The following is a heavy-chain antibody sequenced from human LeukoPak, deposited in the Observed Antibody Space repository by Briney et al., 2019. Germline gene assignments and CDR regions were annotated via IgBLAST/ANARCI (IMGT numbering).Heavy chain of an antibody. Sequence: GESLKISCKGSGYSFTTYWIAWVRQMPGKGLECMGIIYPADSDTRYSPSFQGQVTTSADKSITTAYLQWSSLKASDTAIYYCARRDWNGQYYFDFWGQGTLVTVSS. CDR3: ARRDWNGQYYFDF. CDR2: IYPADSDT. V-gene: IGHV5-51*01. J-gene: IGHJ4*02. D-gene: IGHD1-1*01. CDR1: GYSFTTYW.